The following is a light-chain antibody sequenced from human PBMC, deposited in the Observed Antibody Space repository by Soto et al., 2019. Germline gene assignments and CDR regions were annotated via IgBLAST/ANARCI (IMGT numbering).Light chain of an antibody. CDR2: GVS. V-gene: IGLV2-8*01. CDR1: SRDGGGYNS. Sequence: QSALTQPPSASGSPGQSVTISCTGTSRDGGGYNSVSWYQQHPGKAPKLMIYGVSTRPSGVPDRFSGSKSGNTASLTVSGLQAEDEADYYCSSYAGRNNAVVFGGGTKVTVL. CDR3: SSYAGRNNAVV. J-gene: IGLJ2*01.